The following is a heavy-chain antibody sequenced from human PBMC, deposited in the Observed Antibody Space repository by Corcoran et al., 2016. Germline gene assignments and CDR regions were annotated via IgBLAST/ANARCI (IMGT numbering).Heavy chain of an antibody. CDR3: ARDRVRDREGYGMDV. CDR1: GGSISSSNW. CDR2: IYHSGST. V-gene: IGHV4-4*02. D-gene: IGHD3-10*01. Sequence: QVQLQESGPGLVKPSGTLSLTCAVSGGSISSSNWWSWVRQPPGKGLEWIGEIYHSGSTNYNPSLKSRVTISGDKSKNQFALKLSAVTAADTAVYYCARDRVRDREGYGMDVWGQGTTVTVSS. J-gene: IGHJ6*02.